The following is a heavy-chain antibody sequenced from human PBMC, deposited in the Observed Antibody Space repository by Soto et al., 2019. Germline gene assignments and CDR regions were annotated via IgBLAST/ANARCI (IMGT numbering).Heavy chain of an antibody. Sequence: PGGSLRLSCSASGFTFSIYAMHWVRQAPGKGLEYVSSISTNGGSTDYADSVKGRFTISRDNSKNTVYLQMSSLRVEDTAVYYCVKGEYYDDSSGYYPFDYWGQGTLVTVSS. D-gene: IGHD3-22*01. CDR1: GFTFSIYA. J-gene: IGHJ4*02. V-gene: IGHV3-64D*06. CDR2: ISTNGGST. CDR3: VKGEYYDDSSGYYPFDY.